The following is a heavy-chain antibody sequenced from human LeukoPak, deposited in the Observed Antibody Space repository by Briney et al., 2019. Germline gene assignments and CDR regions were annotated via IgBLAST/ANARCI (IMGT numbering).Heavy chain of an antibody. CDR2: IRKVGTIQ. CDR3: AKAGTGYYDLSGHYSSYFEY. D-gene: IGHD3-22*01. Sequence: PGGSLTLSCEASRITFGSYAFYWVRQPPGGGLGWVAFIRKVGTIQYDADSVKGRFTISRDNSKNTLYLQMNSLRAEDTAVYYCAKAGTGYYDLSGHYSSYFEYWGQGTLVTVSS. CDR1: RITFGSYA. V-gene: IGHV3-30*02. J-gene: IGHJ4*02.